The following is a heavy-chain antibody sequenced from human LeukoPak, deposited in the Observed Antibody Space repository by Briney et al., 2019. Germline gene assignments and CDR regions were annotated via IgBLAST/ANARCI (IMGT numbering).Heavy chain of an antibody. Sequence: GGSLRLSCAASGFTFSSYAMSWVRQAPGKGLEWVSAISGSGGSTYYADSVKGRFTISRDSSKNTLYLQMNSLRAEDTAVYYCAKYPGIRQHLYYFDYWGQGTLVTVSS. D-gene: IGHD3-10*01. V-gene: IGHV3-23*01. CDR3: AKYPGIRQHLYYFDY. CDR2: ISGSGGST. J-gene: IGHJ4*02. CDR1: GFTFSSYA.